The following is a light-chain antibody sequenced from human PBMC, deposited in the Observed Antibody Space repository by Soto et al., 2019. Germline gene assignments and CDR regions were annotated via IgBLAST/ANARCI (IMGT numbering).Light chain of an antibody. V-gene: IGKV1-9*01. CDR3: QQLKSSPFT. Sequence: IQLTHSVSAVSASEGDRVTIACRASQGISSYLAWYQRKPGKAPQLLIYAASTLQSGVPSRFSGSGSGTDFTLTISSLQPEDFVTYYCQQLKSSPFTFGPGTKVAI. CDR1: QGISSY. CDR2: AAS. J-gene: IGKJ3*01.